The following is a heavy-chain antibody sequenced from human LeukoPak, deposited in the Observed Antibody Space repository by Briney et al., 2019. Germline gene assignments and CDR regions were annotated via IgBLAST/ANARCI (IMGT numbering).Heavy chain of an antibody. CDR2: INPSGGST. J-gene: IGHJ4*02. Sequence: GASVKVSCKASGYTFTNYYMHWVRQGPGQGLVWMGIINPSGGSTSYAQKFQGRVTMTRDTSTSTVYMELSSLRSEDTAVYYCARDGGAAPGDYWGQGTLVTVSS. CDR1: GYTFTNYY. D-gene: IGHD6-6*01. V-gene: IGHV1-46*01. CDR3: ARDGGAAPGDY.